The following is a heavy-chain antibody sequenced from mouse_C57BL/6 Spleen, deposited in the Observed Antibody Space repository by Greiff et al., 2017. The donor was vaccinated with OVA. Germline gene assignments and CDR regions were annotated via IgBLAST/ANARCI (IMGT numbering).Heavy chain of an antibody. V-gene: IGHV5-6*01. D-gene: IGHD1-1*01. CDR2: ISSGGSYT. CDR3: ARQAYYYGSSYPYYYAMDY. Sequence: EVQVVESGGDLVKPGGSLKLSCAASGFTFSSYGMSWVRQTPDKRLEWVATISSGGSYTYYPDSVKGRFTISRDNAKNTLYLQMSSLKSEDTAMYYCARQAYYYGSSYPYYYAMDYWGQGTSVTVSS. CDR1: GFTFSSYG. J-gene: IGHJ4*01.